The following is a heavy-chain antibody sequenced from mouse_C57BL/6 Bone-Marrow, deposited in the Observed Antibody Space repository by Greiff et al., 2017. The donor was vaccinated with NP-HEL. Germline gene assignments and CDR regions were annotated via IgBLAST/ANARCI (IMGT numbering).Heavy chain of an antibody. Sequence: QVQLKQSGAELARPGASVKLSCKASGYTFTSYGISWVKQRTGQGLEWIGEIYPRSGNNYYNEKFKGKATLTADKYSSTAYMELRSLTSEDAAVYFCARDYYYGSRNYWGQGTTLTVSS. CDR3: ARDYYYGSRNY. CDR1: GYTFTSYG. J-gene: IGHJ2*01. D-gene: IGHD1-1*01. V-gene: IGHV1-81*01. CDR2: IYPRSGNN.